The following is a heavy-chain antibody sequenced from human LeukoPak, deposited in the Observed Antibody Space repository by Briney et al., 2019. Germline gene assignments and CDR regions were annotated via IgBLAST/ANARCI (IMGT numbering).Heavy chain of an antibody. D-gene: IGHD1-26*01. CDR2: INPNSGGT. Sequence: VASVKVSCKASGYTFTGYYMHWVRQAPGQGLEWMGWINPNSGGTNYAQKFQGRVTMTRDTSISTAYMELSRLRSDDTAVYYCARPQYSGSFFHIDYWGQGTLVTVSS. CDR3: ARPQYSGSFFHIDY. CDR1: GYTFTGYY. V-gene: IGHV1-2*02. J-gene: IGHJ4*02.